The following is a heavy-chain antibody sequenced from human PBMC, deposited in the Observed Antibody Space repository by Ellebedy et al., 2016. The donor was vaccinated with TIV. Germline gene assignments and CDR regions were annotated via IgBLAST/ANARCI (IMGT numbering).Heavy chain of an antibody. D-gene: IGHD5-18*01. CDR2: INHSGST. CDR3: ARGRYSYVPPRALDY. Sequence: SETLSLTXAVYGGSFSGYYWSWIRQPPGKGLEWIGEINHSGSTNYNPSLKSRVTISVDTSKNQFSLKLSSVTAADTAVYYCARGRYSYVPPRALDYWGQGTLVTVSS. J-gene: IGHJ4*02. V-gene: IGHV4-34*01. CDR1: GGSFSGYY.